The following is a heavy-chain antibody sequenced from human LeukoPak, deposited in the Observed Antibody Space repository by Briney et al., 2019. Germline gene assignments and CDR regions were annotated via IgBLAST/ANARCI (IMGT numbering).Heavy chain of an antibody. CDR2: INSDGSST. D-gene: IGHD6-19*01. Sequence: GGSLRLFCAASGFTFSSYWMHWVRQAPGKGLVWVPRINSDGSSTNYADSVKGRFTISRDNAKNTLYLQMNSLRAEDTAVYYCARVGLSSSGWYGHFDYWGQGTLVTVSS. CDR3: ARVGLSSSGWYGHFDY. V-gene: IGHV3-74*01. CDR1: GFTFSSYW. J-gene: IGHJ4*02.